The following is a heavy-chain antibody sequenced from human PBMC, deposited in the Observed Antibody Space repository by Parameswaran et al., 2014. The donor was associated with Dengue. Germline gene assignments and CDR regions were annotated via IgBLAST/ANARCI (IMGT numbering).Heavy chain of an antibody. V-gene: IGHV3-49*02. J-gene: IGHJ5*02. CDR2: IKSKAYGGTT. D-gene: IGHD2-21*02. Sequence: WIRQPPGKGLEWVGFIKSKAYGGTTQYAASVKGRFTISRDDSKSIAYLQMNSLRTEDTGVYYCSRDSGDFAVPGSPWGQGTLVTVSS. CDR3: SRDSGDFAVPGSP.